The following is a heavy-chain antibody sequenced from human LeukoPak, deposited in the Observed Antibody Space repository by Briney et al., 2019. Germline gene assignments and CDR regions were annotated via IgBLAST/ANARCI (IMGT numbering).Heavy chain of an antibody. CDR3: ARGAEYYYDSSGYFPFDY. CDR1: GFTFSSYA. CDR2: ISDGGSTT. V-gene: IGHV3-74*01. D-gene: IGHD3-22*01. J-gene: IGHJ4*02. Sequence: GGSLRLSCAASGFTFSSYAMHWVRQAPGKGLVWVSRISDGGSTTTYADSVKGRFTISRDNAKNSLYLQMNSLRAEDTAIYYCARGAEYYYDSSGYFPFDYWGQGTLVTVSS.